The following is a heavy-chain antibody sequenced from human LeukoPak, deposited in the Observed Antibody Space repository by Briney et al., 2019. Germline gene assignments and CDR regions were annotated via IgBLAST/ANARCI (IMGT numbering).Heavy chain of an antibody. CDR1: GFTFSSYA. D-gene: IGHD6-13*01. CDR3: AKDRGSSWLNWFDP. Sequence: GGSLRLSCAASGFTFSSYAMSWVRQAPGKGLEWVSAISGSDGSTYYADSVKGRFTISRDNSKNTLYLQMNSLRAEDTAVYYCAKDRGSSWLNWFDPWGQGTLVTVSS. J-gene: IGHJ5*02. CDR2: ISGSDGST. V-gene: IGHV3-23*01.